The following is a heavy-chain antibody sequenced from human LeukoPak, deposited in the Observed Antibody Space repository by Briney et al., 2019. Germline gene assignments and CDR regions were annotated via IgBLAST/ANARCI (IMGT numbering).Heavy chain of an antibody. CDR1: GYTFTGYY. CDR2: TNPNSGNT. CDR3: ARLRGGNSY. Sequence: ASVKVSCKASGYTFTGYYMHWVRQAPGQGLEWMGWTNPNSGNTGYAQKFQGRVTITRNTSISTAYMELSSLRSEDTAVYYCARLRGGNSYWGQGTLVTVSS. D-gene: IGHD4-23*01. V-gene: IGHV1-8*03. J-gene: IGHJ4*02.